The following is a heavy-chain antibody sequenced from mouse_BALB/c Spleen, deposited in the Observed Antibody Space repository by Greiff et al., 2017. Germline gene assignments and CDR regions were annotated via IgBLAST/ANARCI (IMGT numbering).Heavy chain of an antibody. CDR1: GYSFTGYF. V-gene: IGHV1-20*02. CDR3: ARWLQYYYAMDY. D-gene: IGHD2-2*01. Sequence: EVKLQESGPELVKPGASVKISCKASGYSFTGYFMNWVMQIHGKSLEWIGRINPYNGDTFYNQKFKGKATLTVDKSSSTAHMELRSLASEDSAVYYCARWLQYYYAMDYWGQGTSVTVSS. J-gene: IGHJ4*01. CDR2: INPYNGDT.